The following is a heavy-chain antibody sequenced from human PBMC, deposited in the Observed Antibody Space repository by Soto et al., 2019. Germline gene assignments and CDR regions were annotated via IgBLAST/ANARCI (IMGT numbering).Heavy chain of an antibody. J-gene: IGHJ6*02. Sequence: GGSLRLSCAASGFSFSYAWMSWVRQAPGKGREWVGRVKSKTDGGTADYAAPVKGRFTISRDDSKTTLYLQMNSLKTEDTAVSYCTTDCSGGSCYPWAYYYYYGMDVWGQGTTVTVSS. CDR3: TTDCSGGSCYPWAYYYYYGMDV. V-gene: IGHV3-15*01. D-gene: IGHD2-15*01. CDR1: GFSFSYAW. CDR2: VKSKTDGGTA.